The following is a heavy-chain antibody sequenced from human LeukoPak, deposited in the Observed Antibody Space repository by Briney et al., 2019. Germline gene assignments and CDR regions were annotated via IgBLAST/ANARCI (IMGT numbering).Heavy chain of an antibody. J-gene: IGHJ4*02. CDR1: GYSFTTYW. Sequence: GVSLKISCRGSGYSFTTYWIAWVRQLPGKGLEWMGIIYPGDSDTKYSPSFQGQITISADKSIGTAYLHWNSLEASDTAMYYCARRLTTEETFDYWGQGTLVTVSS. CDR3: ARRLTTEETFDY. D-gene: IGHD1-1*01. V-gene: IGHV5-51*01. CDR2: IYPGDSDT.